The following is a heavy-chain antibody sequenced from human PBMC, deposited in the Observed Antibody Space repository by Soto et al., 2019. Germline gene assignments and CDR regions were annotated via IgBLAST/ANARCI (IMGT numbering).Heavy chain of an antibody. CDR3: AKELYSGYARYYYGMDV. Sequence: PGGSLRLSFTSSGFTFTTYAMCWVRQAPGKGLEWVSAISGAGSSTYYADSVKGRFTISRDNSKNTLYLQMNSLRAEDTAVYYCAKELYSGYARYYYGMDVWGQGTTVPVSS. D-gene: IGHD5-12*01. V-gene: IGHV3-23*01. CDR1: GFTFTTYA. CDR2: ISGAGSST. J-gene: IGHJ6*02.